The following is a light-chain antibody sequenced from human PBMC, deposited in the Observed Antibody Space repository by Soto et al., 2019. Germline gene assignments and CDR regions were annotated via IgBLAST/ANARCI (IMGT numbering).Light chain of an antibody. J-gene: IGKJ2*01. CDR3: QQYNSWPPYT. Sequence: EIVMTQSPATLSVSPGERATLSCRASQSVSSNLAWYQQKPGQAPRLLIYGASTRATGIPARFSGSGSGTDFTLTISSLQSEDLEFYYCQQYNSWPPYTFGQGTKLEIK. CDR2: GAS. V-gene: IGKV3-15*01. CDR1: QSVSSN.